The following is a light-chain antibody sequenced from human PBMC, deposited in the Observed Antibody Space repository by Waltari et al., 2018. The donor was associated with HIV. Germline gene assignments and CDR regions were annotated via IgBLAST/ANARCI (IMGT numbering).Light chain of an antibody. CDR2: EVS. CDR1: QSLLHSDGKTY. Sequence: IVMTQTPLSLSVTPGQPASISFKSNQSLLHSDGKTYLYWYLEKAGQPPQLLISEVSRQYYRVANRFSRGGKATDFSQKISRVEAEDVGIEYCMPSIVLPLTFGGGTKVEIK. CDR3: MPSIVLPLT. V-gene: IGKV2D-29*01. J-gene: IGKJ4*01.